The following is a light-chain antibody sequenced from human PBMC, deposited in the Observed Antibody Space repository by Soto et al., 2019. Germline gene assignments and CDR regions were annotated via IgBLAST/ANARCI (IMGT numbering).Light chain of an antibody. Sequence: EIVLTQSPGTLSLPPWERATLSCRASQSVSNNYLAWYQQKPGQAPRLLIYGASNRATGIPDRFSGSGSGTDFTLTISRLEPEDFAVYYCQQYTSSLITFGQGTRLEIK. J-gene: IGKJ5*01. CDR2: GAS. CDR1: QSVSNNY. V-gene: IGKV3-20*01. CDR3: QQYTSSLIT.